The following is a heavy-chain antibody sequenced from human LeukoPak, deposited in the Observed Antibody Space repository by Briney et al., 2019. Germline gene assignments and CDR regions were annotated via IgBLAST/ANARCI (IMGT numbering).Heavy chain of an antibody. J-gene: IGHJ4*02. V-gene: IGHV3-48*02. CDR2: ISSSGNII. CDR1: GFIFSSYS. CDR3: TRVGYIDEGIDY. D-gene: IGHD5-24*01. Sequence: PGGSLRLSCAASGFIFSSYSMNWVRQAPGKGLEWVSYISSSGNIIYYADSVKGRFTISRDNAKNSLYLLMSSLRDEDTAIYYCTRVGYIDEGIDYWGQGTLVTVSS.